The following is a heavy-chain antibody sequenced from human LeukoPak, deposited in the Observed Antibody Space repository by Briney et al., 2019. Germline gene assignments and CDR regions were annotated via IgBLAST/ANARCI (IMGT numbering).Heavy chain of an antibody. Sequence: SETLSLTCTVSGGSISSSSYYWGWIRQPPGKGLEWIGSIYYSGSTYYNPSLKSRVTISVDTSKNQFSLKLSSVTAADTAVYYCAGPRIISASYWGQGTLVTVSS. CDR1: GGSISSSSYY. CDR3: AGPRIISASY. D-gene: IGHD3-10*01. CDR2: IYYSGST. V-gene: IGHV4-39*01. J-gene: IGHJ4*02.